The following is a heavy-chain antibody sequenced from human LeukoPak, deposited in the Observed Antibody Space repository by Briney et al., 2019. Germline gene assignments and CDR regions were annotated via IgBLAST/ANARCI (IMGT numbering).Heavy chain of an antibody. J-gene: IGHJ5*02. Sequence: SETLSLTCTVSGYSITTGHYWAWIRPPPGKGLEWIGIILHSGSTYYDPSRQSRVTISVDTSKNQYSLKLSSVTAADTAVYHCARGVYASGRDIGSEWFDPWGQGTLVTVSS. CDR1: GYSITTGHY. V-gene: IGHV4-38-2*02. CDR3: ARGVYASGRDIGSEWFDP. CDR2: ILHSGST. D-gene: IGHD3-10*01.